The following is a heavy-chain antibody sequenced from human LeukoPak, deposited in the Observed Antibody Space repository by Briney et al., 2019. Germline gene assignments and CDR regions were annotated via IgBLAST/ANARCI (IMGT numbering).Heavy chain of an antibody. CDR3: TRWDGGDWYFDL. Sequence: GGSLRLSCAASGVTVSSNYMSWVRQAPGKGLEWVSVMYSGGNTYYAELVTGRFTISRDHSRNTLFLQMNNLRGEDTAVYYCTRWDGGDWYFDLWGRGTLVTVSS. CDR2: MYSGGNT. D-gene: IGHD1-26*01. J-gene: IGHJ2*01. V-gene: IGHV3-53*01. CDR1: GVTVSSNY.